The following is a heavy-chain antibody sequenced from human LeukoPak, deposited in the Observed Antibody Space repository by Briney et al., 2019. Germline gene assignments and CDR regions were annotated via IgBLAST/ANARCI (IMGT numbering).Heavy chain of an antibody. CDR1: GGSISSTSYY. CDR2: IYYSGST. V-gene: IGHV4-61*01. CDR3: ACSYDSSGYYLL. D-gene: IGHD3-22*01. Sequence: SETLSLTCTVSGGSISSTSYYWSWIRQPPGKGLEWIGYIYYSGSTNYNPSLKSRVTISVDTSKNQFSLKLSSVTAADTAVYYCACSYDSSGYYLLWGQGTLVTVSS. J-gene: IGHJ4*02.